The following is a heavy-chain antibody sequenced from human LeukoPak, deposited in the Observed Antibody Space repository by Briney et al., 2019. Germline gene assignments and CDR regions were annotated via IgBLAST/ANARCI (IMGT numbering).Heavy chain of an antibody. CDR2: IYHSGST. CDR1: GYSISSGYY. Sequence: PSETLSLTCIVSGYSISSGYYWGWIRQPPGKGLEWIGSIYHSGSTYYNPSLKSRVTISVDTSKNQFSLKLSSVTAADTAVYYCARAVSCGGDCYPFDYWGQGTLVTVSS. D-gene: IGHD2-21*02. J-gene: IGHJ4*02. V-gene: IGHV4-38-2*02. CDR3: ARAVSCGGDCYPFDY.